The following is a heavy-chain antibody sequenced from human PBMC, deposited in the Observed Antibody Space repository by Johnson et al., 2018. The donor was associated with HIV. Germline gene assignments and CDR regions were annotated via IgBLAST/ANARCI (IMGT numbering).Heavy chain of an antibody. V-gene: IGHV3-74*01. Sequence: EVQLVESGGGLVQPGGSLRLSCAVSGFTFSSYWMHWVRQAPGKGLVWVSRINSDGSSTRYADSVKGRFTISRDNAKNTLYLQMNSLRAEDTAVYYCARDRKWVAARSGDAFDIWGQGTMVTVYS. J-gene: IGHJ3*02. CDR3: ARDRKWVAARSGDAFDI. CDR1: GFTFSSYW. CDR2: INSDGSST. D-gene: IGHD6-6*01.